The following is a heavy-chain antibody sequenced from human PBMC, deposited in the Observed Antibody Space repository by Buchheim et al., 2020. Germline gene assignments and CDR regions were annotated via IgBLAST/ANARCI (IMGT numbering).Heavy chain of an antibody. V-gene: IGHV3-11*01. Sequence: QVQLVESGGALVKPGGSLRLSSAASGFTFSGNYMNWIRQAPGKGLEWVSYISGSGNIIYYADSVKGRFTISRDNAKNSLYLQMSSLKVEDTAVYYCARDGDTGWFDYWGQGTL. CDR1: GFTFSGNY. CDR3: ARDGDTGWFDY. CDR2: ISGSGNII. D-gene: IGHD6-19*01. J-gene: IGHJ4*02.